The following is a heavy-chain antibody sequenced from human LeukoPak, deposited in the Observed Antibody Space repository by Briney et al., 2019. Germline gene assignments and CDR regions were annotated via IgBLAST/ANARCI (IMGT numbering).Heavy chain of an antibody. D-gene: IGHD1-14*01. V-gene: IGHV4-38-2*01. Sequence: SETLSLTCAVSGYSISSGYYWGWIRQPPGKGLEWIGSIYHSGSTYYNPSLKSRVTISVDTSKNQFSLKLSSVTAADTAVYYCARQIVVSPGGDYWGQGTLVTVSS. CDR3: ARQIVVSPGGDY. CDR2: IYHSGST. J-gene: IGHJ4*02. CDR1: GYSISSGYY.